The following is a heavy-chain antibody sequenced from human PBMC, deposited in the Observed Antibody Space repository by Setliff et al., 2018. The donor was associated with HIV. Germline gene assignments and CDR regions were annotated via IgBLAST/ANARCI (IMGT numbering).Heavy chain of an antibody. D-gene: IGHD6-6*01. CDR1: GFTFTSFW. Sequence: PGGSLRLSCAASGFTFTSFWMSWVRQAPGKGLEWVANINEDGTEKYYVDSVRGRSTISRDNANNSLYLQMSSLRAEDTAVYYCARGGGGARRVIGSWGQGALVTVS. V-gene: IGHV3-7*03. CDR3: ARGGGGARRVIGS. J-gene: IGHJ4*02. CDR2: INEDGTEK.